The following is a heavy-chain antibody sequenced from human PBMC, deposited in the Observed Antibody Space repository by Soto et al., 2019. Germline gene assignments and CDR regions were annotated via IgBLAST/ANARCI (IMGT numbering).Heavy chain of an antibody. Sequence: ASETLSLTCTVSGGPISSSSYYWGWIRQPPGKGLEWIGSIYYSGSTYYNPSLKSRVTISVDTSKNQFSLKLSSVTAADTAVYYCARRGSGSYSDYWGQGTQVT. CDR3: ARRGSGSYSDY. J-gene: IGHJ4*02. CDR1: GGPISSSSYY. CDR2: IYYSGST. V-gene: IGHV4-39*01. D-gene: IGHD3-10*01.